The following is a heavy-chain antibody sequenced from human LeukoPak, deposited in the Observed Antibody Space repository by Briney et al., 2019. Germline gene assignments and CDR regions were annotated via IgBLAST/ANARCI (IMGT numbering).Heavy chain of an antibody. CDR1: GFTFSSYS. Sequence: GGSLRLSCAASGFTFSSYSMNWVRQAPGKGLEWVSYISSSSSSTIYYADSVKGRFTISRDNAKNSLYLQMNSLRDEDTAVYYCASVGTTVVPWVRIDYWGQGTLVTVSS. J-gene: IGHJ4*02. V-gene: IGHV3-48*02. CDR3: ASVGTTVVPWVRIDY. D-gene: IGHD4-23*01. CDR2: ISSSSSSTI.